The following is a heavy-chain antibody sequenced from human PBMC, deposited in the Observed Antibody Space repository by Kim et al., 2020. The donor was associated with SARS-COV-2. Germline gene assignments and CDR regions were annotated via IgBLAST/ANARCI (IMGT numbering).Heavy chain of an antibody. CDR2: ISYDGSNK. CDR3: ARDSSSWYDLAGTPYGM. CDR1: GFTFSSYA. D-gene: IGHD6-13*01. J-gene: IGHJ6*01. V-gene: IGHV3-30*04. Sequence: GGSLRLSCAASGFTFSSYAMHWVRQAPGKGLEWVAVISYDGSNKYYADSVKGRFTISRDNSKNTLYLQMNSLRAEDTAVYYCARDSSSWYDLAGTPYGM.